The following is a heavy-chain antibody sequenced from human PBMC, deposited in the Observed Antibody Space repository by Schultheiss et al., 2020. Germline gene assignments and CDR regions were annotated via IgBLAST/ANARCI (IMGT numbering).Heavy chain of an antibody. D-gene: IGHD6-19*01. V-gene: IGHV3-21*01. CDR3: ARVRSSSGWLIDY. CDR1: GFTFSSYE. CDR2: ISSSSSYI. J-gene: IGHJ4*02. Sequence: GGSLRLSCAASGFTFSSYEMNWVRQAPGKGLEWVSSISSSSSYIYYADSVKGRFTISRDNAKNSLYLQMNSLRAEDTAVYYCARVRSSSGWLIDYWGQGTLVTVSS.